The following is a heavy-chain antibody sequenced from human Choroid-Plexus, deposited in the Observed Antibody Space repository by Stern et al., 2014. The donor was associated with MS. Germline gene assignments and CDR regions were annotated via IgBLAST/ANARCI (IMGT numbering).Heavy chain of an antibody. Sequence: VQLVESGGGVVQPGRPLRLSCVASGFTLGSCAMHWVHQAPGKGLEWVAGVSYDGSNKYYADSVKGRFTISRDNSQNTLYMQMSSLRPEDTAVYYCAKDRQYLTYF. V-gene: IGHV3-30*18. CDR3: AKDRQYLTYF. CDR1: GFTLGSCA. D-gene: IGHD2/OR15-2a*01. J-gene: IGHJ2*01. CDR2: VSYDGSNK.